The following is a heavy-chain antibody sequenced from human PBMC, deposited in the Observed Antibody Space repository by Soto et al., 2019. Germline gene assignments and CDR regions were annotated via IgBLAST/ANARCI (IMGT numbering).Heavy chain of an antibody. CDR1: GFIFSNAW. CDR3: TTGWSSKDY. Sequence: EVQLVESGGYLVNPGGSLRLSCAASGFIFSNAWMSWVRQAPGKGLEWVGRIKSKSDGGTTDYAAPVKGRFNISRDDSKNTLYLQMNGLNIEDTAVYYCTTGWSSKDYWGQGTLVTVSS. J-gene: IGHJ4*02. V-gene: IGHV3-15*01. CDR2: IKSKSDGGTT. D-gene: IGHD2-2*01.